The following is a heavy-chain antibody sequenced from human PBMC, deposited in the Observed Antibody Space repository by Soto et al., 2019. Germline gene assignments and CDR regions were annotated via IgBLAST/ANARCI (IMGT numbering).Heavy chain of an antibody. J-gene: IGHJ4*02. CDR2: ISAYNGNT. V-gene: IGHV1-18*04. CDR1: GYTFTSYG. D-gene: IGHD2-15*01. CDR3: ARVSLGPGYCSGGSCQALHY. Sequence: QVQLVQSGAEVKKPGASVKVSCKASGYTFTSYGISWVRQAPGQGLEWMGWISAYNGNTNYAQKLQGRVTMTTDTSTSTAYLELRSLRSDDTAVYYCARVSLGPGYCSGGSCQALHYWGQGTLVTVSS.